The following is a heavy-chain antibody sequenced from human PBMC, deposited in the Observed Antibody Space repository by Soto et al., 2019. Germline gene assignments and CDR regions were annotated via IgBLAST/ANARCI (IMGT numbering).Heavy chain of an antibody. CDR2: INAGNGNT. V-gene: IGHV1-3*05. CDR1: GYTFTSYA. J-gene: IGHJ4*02. CDR3: ARVSGWYFLDY. Sequence: QVQLVQSGAEEKKPGASVKVSGKASGYTFTSYAMHWVRQAPGQRLEWMGWINAGNGNTKYSQKFQGRVTITRDTSATTAYMELSSLRSEDTAVYYCARVSGWYFLDYWGQGTLVTVSS. D-gene: IGHD6-13*01.